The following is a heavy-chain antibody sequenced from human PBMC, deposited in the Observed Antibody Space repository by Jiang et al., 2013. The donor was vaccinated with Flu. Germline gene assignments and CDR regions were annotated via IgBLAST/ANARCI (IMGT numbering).Heavy chain of an antibody. J-gene: IGHJ6*02. D-gene: IGHD6-13*01. CDR2: ISYDGSNK. CDR1: GFTFSSYG. Sequence: QLVESGGGVVQPGRSLRLSCAASGFTFSSYGMHWVRQAPGKGLEWVAVISYDGSNKYYADSVKGRFTISRDNSKNTLYLQMNSLRAEDTAVYYCAKDLQDGTYYYYGMDVWGQGTTVTVSS. V-gene: IGHV3-30*18. CDR3: AKDLQDGTYYYYGMDV.